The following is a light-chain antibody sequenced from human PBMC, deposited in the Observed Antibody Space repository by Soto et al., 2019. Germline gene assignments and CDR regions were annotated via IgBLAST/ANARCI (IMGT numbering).Light chain of an antibody. CDR2: DVS. J-gene: IGLJ2*01. CDR1: SSDVGGYNY. V-gene: IGLV2-14*01. CDR3: RVCTNSRTHVV. Sequence: QSALTQPASVSGSPGQSITISCTGTSSDVGGYNYVSWYQQHPGKAPKLMIYDVSNRPSGVSDRFSGSKSGNTASLTISGLQAEDEADYYCRVCTNSRTHVVFGGGTKLTVL.